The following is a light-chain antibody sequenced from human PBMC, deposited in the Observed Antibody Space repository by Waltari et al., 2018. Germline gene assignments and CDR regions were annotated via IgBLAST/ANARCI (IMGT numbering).Light chain of an antibody. J-gene: IGLJ3*02. V-gene: IGLV2-23*02. CDR2: DVT. CDR1: SSDVGSYNF. CDR3: CSYASTTWV. Sequence: QSALTQPASVSGSPGLSITISCTGTSSDVGSYNFVSWYQQHPGKAPKLMIYDVTKRPPGVSNRFTGSKSGTTAALTISGLQAGDEADYYCCSYASTTWVFGGGTRLTVL.